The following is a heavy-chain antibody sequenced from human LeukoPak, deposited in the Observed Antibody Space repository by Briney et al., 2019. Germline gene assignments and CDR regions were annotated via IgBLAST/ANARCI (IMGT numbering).Heavy chain of an antibody. CDR3: AKVRKATENDY. CDR1: GFTFSDYA. Sequence: GGSLRLSCAPSGFTFSDYAMSWVRQAPGKGLEWVSTISGSGGSTYYADSVKGRFTISRDNSKNTLYLQMNSLRAEDTAVYYCAKVRKATENDYWGQGTLVTVSS. CDR2: ISGSGGST. V-gene: IGHV3-23*01. J-gene: IGHJ4*02. D-gene: IGHD5-12*01.